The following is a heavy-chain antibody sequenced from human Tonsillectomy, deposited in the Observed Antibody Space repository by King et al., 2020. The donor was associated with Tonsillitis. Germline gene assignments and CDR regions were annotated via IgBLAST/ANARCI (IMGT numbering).Heavy chain of an antibody. CDR3: ARSESGYYCVSLGY. CDR1: GGSFSGYY. CDR2: INHRGTT. Sequence: VQLQQWGAGLLKPSETLSLTCAVYGGSFSGYYWNWIRQPPGKGLEWIGEINHRGTTNYNPFLKSRVTSSVDTSKSQFSLKLSSLTAAVTAVYYCARSESGYYCVSLGYWGQGTLVTVSS. V-gene: IGHV4-34*01. J-gene: IGHJ4*02. D-gene: IGHD3-3*01.